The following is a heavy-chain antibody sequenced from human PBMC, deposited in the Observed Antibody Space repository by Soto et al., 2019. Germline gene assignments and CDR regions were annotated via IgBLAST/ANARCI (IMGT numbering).Heavy chain of an antibody. CDR1: GFTFSSYS. J-gene: IGHJ6*03. Sequence: EVQLVESGGGLVKPGGSLRLSCAASGFTFSSYSMNWVRQAPGKGLEWVSSISSSSSYIYYADSVKGRFTISRDNAKNSLYLQMNSLRAEDTAVYYCARGETLRFLGRSFYYYYYMDVWGKGTTVTVSS. CDR2: ISSSSSYI. D-gene: IGHD3-3*01. V-gene: IGHV3-21*01. CDR3: ARGETLRFLGRSFYYYYYMDV.